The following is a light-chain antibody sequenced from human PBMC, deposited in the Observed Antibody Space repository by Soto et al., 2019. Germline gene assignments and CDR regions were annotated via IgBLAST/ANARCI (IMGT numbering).Light chain of an antibody. V-gene: IGLV2-11*01. CDR3: CSYAGSSLWV. CDR1: SSDVGVYNY. Sequence: QSVLTQPRSVSGSPGQSVTISCTGTSSDVGVYNYVSWYQQHPGKAPQLVIYDVIKRPSGVPYRFSGSKSGNTASLTISGPQAEDEADYYCCSYAGSSLWVFGGGTKVTVL. J-gene: IGLJ3*02. CDR2: DVI.